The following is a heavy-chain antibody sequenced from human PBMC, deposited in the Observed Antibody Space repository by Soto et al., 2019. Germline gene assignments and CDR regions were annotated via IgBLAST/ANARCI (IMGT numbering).Heavy chain of an antibody. CDR1: GYTFTSYD. D-gene: IGHD2-8*01. Sequence: QVQLVQSGAEVKKPGASVKVSCKASGYTFTSYDINWVRQATGQGLEWMGWMNPNSGNTGYAQKCQGRVTMTRNTSISTAYMELSSLRSEDTAVYYCARGYRISASTNGVYALGYWGQGTLVTVSS. CDR2: MNPNSGNT. J-gene: IGHJ4*02. V-gene: IGHV1-8*01. CDR3: ARGYRISASTNGVYALGY.